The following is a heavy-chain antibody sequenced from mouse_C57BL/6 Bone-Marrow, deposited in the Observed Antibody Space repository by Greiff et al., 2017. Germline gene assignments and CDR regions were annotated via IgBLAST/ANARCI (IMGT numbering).Heavy chain of an antibody. CDR3: ARSYYSNYEAMDY. V-gene: IGHV5-16*01. CDR2: INYDGSST. J-gene: IGHJ4*01. CDR1: GFTFSDYY. D-gene: IGHD2-5*01. Sequence: EVKLMESEGGLVQPGSSMKLSCTASGFTFSDYYMAWVRQVPEKGLEWVANINYDGSSTYYLDSLKSRFIISRDNAKNILYLQMSSLKSEDTATYYCARSYYSNYEAMDYWGQGTSVTVSS.